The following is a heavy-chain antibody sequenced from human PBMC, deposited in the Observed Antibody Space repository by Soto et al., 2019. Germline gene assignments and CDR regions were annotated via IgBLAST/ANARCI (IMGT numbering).Heavy chain of an antibody. V-gene: IGHV3-15*01. CDR2: IKSKTDGGTT. D-gene: IGHD1-26*01. J-gene: IGHJ4*02. CDR3: TTELVGATDY. Sequence: GGYLRLSCAASGITFSNAWMSWVRQAPGKGPEWVGRIKSKTDGGTTDYAAPVKGRFTISRDDSKNTLYLQMNSLKTEDTAVYYCTTELVGATDYWGQGTLVTVSS. CDR1: GITFSNAW.